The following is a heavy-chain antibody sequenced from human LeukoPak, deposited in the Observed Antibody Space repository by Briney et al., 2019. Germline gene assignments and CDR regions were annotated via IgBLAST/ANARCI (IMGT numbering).Heavy chain of an antibody. CDR2: ISYDGSNK. J-gene: IGHJ6*02. Sequence: GGSLRLSCAASGFTFSNYDMLWVRRAPGKGLEWVAAISYDGSNKYYADSVTGRFTISRDNSKNTLYLQMNSLRAEDTAVYYCARVLWFGELYSSFYGMDVWGQGTTVTVSS. V-gene: IGHV3-30*03. CDR3: ARVLWFGELYSSFYGMDV. CDR1: GFTFSNYD. D-gene: IGHD3-10*01.